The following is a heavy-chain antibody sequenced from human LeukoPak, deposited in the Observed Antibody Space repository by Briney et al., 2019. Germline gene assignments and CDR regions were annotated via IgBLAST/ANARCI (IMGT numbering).Heavy chain of an antibody. CDR3: ASSTGNYYSFFY. Sequence: GGSLRLSCAVSGFTVTDNNMAWVHQAPGKGLQWVSVIYSGETTYYADSVKGRFTISRDTSKNTMYLQMHSLSAEDTALYYCASSTGNYYSFFYWGQGTLVTVSS. CDR2: IYSGETT. J-gene: IGHJ4*02. CDR1: GFTVTDNN. V-gene: IGHV3-66*01. D-gene: IGHD4-11*01.